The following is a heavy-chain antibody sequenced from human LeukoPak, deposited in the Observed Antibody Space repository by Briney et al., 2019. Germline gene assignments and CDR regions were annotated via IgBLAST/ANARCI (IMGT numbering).Heavy chain of an antibody. V-gene: IGHV4-59*08. J-gene: IGHJ4*02. Sequence: SETLSLTCTVSGGSISSYYWSWIRQPPGKGLEWIGYIYYSGSTNYNPSLKSRVTISVDTSKNQFSLKLSSVTAADTAVYYCARYTTYSSGWYTDYWGQGTLVTVSS. CDR2: IYYSGST. D-gene: IGHD6-19*01. CDR1: GGSISSYY. CDR3: ARYTTYSSGWYTDY.